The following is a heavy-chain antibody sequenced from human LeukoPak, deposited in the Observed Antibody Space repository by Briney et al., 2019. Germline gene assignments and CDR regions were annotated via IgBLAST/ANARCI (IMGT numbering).Heavy chain of an antibody. J-gene: IGHJ2*01. D-gene: IGHD1-26*01. CDR1: GGSISSYY. Sequence: SETLSLTCTVSGGSISSYYWSWIRQPPGKGLEWIGYIYYSGSTNYNPSLKSRVTISVDTSKNQFSLKLSSVTAADTAVYYCARVGSYYRSSWYFDLWGRGTLVTVSS. V-gene: IGHV4-59*12. CDR3: ARVGSYYRSSWYFDL. CDR2: IYYSGST.